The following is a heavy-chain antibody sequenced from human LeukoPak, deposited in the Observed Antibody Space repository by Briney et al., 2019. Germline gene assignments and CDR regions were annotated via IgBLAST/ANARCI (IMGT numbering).Heavy chain of an antibody. CDR1: GFTFSSYA. D-gene: IGHD5-12*01. J-gene: IGHJ4*02. CDR2: ISYDGSNK. V-gene: IGHV3-30*04. CDR3: ARGILDSGRLLIRVVGGRKPKPYFDY. Sequence: GGSLRLSCAASGFTFSSYAMHWVRQAPGKGLEWVAVISYDGSNKYYADSVKGRFTISRDNSKNTLYLQMNSLRAEDTAVYYCARGILDSGRLLIRVVGGRKPKPYFDYWGQGTLVTVSS.